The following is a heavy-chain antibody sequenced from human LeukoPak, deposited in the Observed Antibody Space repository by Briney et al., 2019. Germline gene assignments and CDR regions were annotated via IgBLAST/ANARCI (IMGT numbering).Heavy chain of an antibody. V-gene: IGHV1-58*01. J-gene: IGHJ1*01. CDR1: GFTFTSSA. CDR3: ARGAPSGWYIFQH. D-gene: IGHD6-19*01. CDR2: IVVGSGNT. Sequence: SVKVSCKASGFTFTSSAVQWVRQARGQRLEWIGWIVVGSGNTNYAQTFQDRVTITADESTSTAYMELSSLRSEDTAVYYCARGAPSGWYIFQHWGQGTLVTVSS.